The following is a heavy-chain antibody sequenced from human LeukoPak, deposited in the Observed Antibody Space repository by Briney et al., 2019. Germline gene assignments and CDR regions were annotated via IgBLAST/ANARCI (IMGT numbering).Heavy chain of an antibody. J-gene: IGHJ6*02. CDR3: ARDGDLYGMDV. CDR1: GGSVTSFY. D-gene: IGHD3-10*01. Sequence: SETLSLTCTVSGGSVTSFYWNWIRQSPGKGLEWIGYIYNTYNTNYNPSLKSRVTISVDTSKAQFSLRLSSMTAADTAVYYCARDGDLYGMDVWGQGTTVTVSS. CDR2: IYNTYNT. V-gene: IGHV4-59*02.